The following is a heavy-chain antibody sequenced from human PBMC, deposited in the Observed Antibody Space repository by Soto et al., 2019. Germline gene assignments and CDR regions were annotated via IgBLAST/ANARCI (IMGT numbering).Heavy chain of an antibody. CDR1: GFTFSSYA. Sequence: GGSLRLSCAASGFTFSSYAMSWVRQAPGKGLEWVSAISGSGGSTYYADSVKGRFTISRDNSKNTLYLQMNSLRAEDTAVYYCARDPDGYSGYDLSRKHDYCFDYWGQGTLVTVSS. CDR2: ISGSGGST. J-gene: IGHJ4*02. CDR3: ARDPDGYSGYDLSRKHDYCFDY. V-gene: IGHV3-23*01. D-gene: IGHD5-12*01.